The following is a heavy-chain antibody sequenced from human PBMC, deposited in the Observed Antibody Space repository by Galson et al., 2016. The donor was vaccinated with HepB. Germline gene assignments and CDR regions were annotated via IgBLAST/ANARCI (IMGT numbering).Heavy chain of an antibody. Sequence: SLRLSCAASGFTFTNYTLSWVRQAPGKGLEWVSCISGDGGRIDYADSVKGRFTISRDNSKDTLYLQMTSLRTEDTAVYYCVSRGAQWLVTADSWGQGTLVVVSS. CDR2: ISGDGGRI. V-gene: IGHV3-23*01. CDR3: VSRGAQWLVTADS. J-gene: IGHJ4*02. CDR1: GFTFTNYT. D-gene: IGHD5-12*01.